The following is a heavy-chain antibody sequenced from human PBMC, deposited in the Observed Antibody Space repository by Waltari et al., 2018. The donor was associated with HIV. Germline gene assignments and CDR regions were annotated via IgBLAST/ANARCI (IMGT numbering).Heavy chain of an antibody. V-gene: IGHV4-34*01. J-gene: IGHJ6*02. CDR1: GGSFSGYY. Sequence: QVQLQQWGAGLLKPSETLSLTCAVYGGSFSGYYWSWIRQPPGKGLEWIGEINHSGSTNDHPPLKSRGTISVDTSKNQFSLKLSSVTAADTAVYYCARTGGREGKGGYCSSTSCGVGGMDVWGQGTTVTVSS. D-gene: IGHD2-2*01. CDR3: ARTGGREGKGGYCSSTSCGVGGMDV. CDR2: INHSGST.